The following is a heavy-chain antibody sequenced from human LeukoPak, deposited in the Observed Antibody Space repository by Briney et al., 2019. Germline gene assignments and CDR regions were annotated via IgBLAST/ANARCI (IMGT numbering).Heavy chain of an antibody. CDR1: GFTFSSNY. D-gene: IGHD3-16*02. V-gene: IGHV3-66*01. J-gene: IGHJ4*02. Sequence: PGGSLRLSCAVSGFTFSSNYMSWVRQAPGKGLEWASAIYTTGSIHYTDSVKGRFTISRDNSKNTLYLQMNSLRAEDTAVHYCARGYHDSWGQGTLVTVSS. CDR3: ARGYHDS. CDR2: IYTTGSI.